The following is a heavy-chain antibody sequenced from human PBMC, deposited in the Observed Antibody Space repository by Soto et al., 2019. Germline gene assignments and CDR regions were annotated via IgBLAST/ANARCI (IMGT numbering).Heavy chain of an antibody. CDR1: GGSISTYY. Sequence: SETLSLTCTVSGGSISTYYWSWIRQPPGKGLEWIGYIYYNGRTNYNPSLESRVTISLDTSKSQFSLKLGSVSAADTAVYYCARDGSGYDFWSGPYFFDYWGPGTLVTVSS. CDR3: ARDGSGYDFWSGPYFFDY. J-gene: IGHJ4*02. CDR2: IYYNGRT. V-gene: IGHV4-59*01. D-gene: IGHD3-3*01.